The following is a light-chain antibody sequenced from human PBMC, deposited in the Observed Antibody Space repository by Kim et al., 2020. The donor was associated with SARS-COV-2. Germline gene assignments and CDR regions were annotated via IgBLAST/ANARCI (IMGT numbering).Light chain of an antibody. CDR2: AAS. V-gene: IGKV3-20*01. CDR1: QSVNNNF. J-gene: IGKJ1*01. CDR3: HQYDKSPRT. Sequence: SPGERATLSCRASQSVNNNFLAWYQQKPGQAPRLLIYAASSRATGIPDRFSGSGSGTDFTLTISRLEPEDFAVFYCHQYDKSPRTFGQGTKVDIK.